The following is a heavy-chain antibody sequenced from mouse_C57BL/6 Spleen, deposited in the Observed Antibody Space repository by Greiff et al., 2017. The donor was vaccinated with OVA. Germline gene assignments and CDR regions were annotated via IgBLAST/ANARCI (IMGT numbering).Heavy chain of an antibody. CDR2: IYPGSGST. Sequence: VQLQQPGAELVKPGASVKMSCKASGYTFTSYWITWVKQRPGQGLEWIGDIYPGSGSTNYNEKFKSKATLTVDTSSSTAYMQLSSLTSEDSAVYYGARGPMVTTTGFAYWGQGTLVTVSA. CDR3: ARGPMVTTTGFAY. V-gene: IGHV1-55*01. D-gene: IGHD2-2*01. CDR1: GYTFTSYW. J-gene: IGHJ3*01.